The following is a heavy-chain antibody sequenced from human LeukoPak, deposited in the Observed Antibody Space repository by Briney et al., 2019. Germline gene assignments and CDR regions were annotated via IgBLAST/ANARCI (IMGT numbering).Heavy chain of an antibody. J-gene: IGHJ4*02. CDR2: ISGSGGST. D-gene: IGHD4-23*01. CDR3: AKVSYGANFETNFFEY. V-gene: IGHV3-23*01. Sequence: GGSLRLSCAASGFTFSSYAMSWVRQAPGRGLEWVSAISGSGGSTYYADSVKGRFTVSRDSSKNTLYLQMNSLRAEDTAVYYCAKVSYGANFETNFFEYWGQGTRVTVSS. CDR1: GFTFSSYA.